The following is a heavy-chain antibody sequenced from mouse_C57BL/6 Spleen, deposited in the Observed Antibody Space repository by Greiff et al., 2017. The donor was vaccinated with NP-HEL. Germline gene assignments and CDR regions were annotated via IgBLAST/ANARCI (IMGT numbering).Heavy chain of an antibody. J-gene: IGHJ4*01. CDR3: ARGAQARGYAMDY. CDR1: GYAFSSSW. V-gene: IGHV1-82*01. Sequence: VMLVESGPELVKPGASVKISCKASGYAFSSSWMNWVKQRPGKGLEWIGRIYPGDGDTNYNGKFKGKATLTADKSSSTAYMQLSSLTSEDSAVYFCARGAQARGYAMDYWGQGTSVTVSS. D-gene: IGHD3-2*02. CDR2: IYPGDGDT.